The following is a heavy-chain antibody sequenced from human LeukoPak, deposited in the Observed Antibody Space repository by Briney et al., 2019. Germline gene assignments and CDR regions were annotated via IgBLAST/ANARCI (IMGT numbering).Heavy chain of an antibody. D-gene: IGHD2-15*01. Sequence: GGSLRLSCAASRFTFSSYAMHWIRQAPGKGLENVSAISSNGGSTYYANSVRGRCTISRDNSKSTLYLQMGSVRAEDMAVYYCARAEYCSGGSCRMSFWLDGMDVWGQGTRVSVS. J-gene: IGHJ6*02. CDR2: ISSNGGST. CDR1: RFTFSSYA. V-gene: IGHV3-64*01. CDR3: ARAEYCSGGSCRMSFWLDGMDV.